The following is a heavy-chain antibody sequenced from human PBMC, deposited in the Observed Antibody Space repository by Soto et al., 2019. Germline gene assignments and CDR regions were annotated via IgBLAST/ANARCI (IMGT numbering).Heavy chain of an antibody. J-gene: IGHJ4*02. Sequence: SETLSLTCTVSGGSVSSGSYYWSWIRQPPGKGLEWIGYIYYSGSTNYNPSLKSRVTLSVDTSKNQFSLKLSSVTAADTAVYYCATTNGAIDYWGQGTLVTVSS. D-gene: IGHD4-17*01. CDR2: IYYSGST. CDR1: GGSVSSGSYY. CDR3: ATTNGAIDY. V-gene: IGHV4-61*01.